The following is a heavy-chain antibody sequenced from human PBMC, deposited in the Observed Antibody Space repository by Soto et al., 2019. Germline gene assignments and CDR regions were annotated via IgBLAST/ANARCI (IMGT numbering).Heavy chain of an antibody. D-gene: IGHD2-2*01. Sequence: GSLRLSCAASGFTFSSYSMNWVRQAPGKGLEWVSYISSSSSTIYYADSVKGRFTISRDNAKNSLYLQMNSLRDEDTAVYYCARDGGCSSTSCYPNYNWFDPWGQGTLVTVSS. V-gene: IGHV3-48*02. CDR1: GFTFSSYS. CDR2: ISSSSSTI. CDR3: ARDGGCSSTSCYPNYNWFDP. J-gene: IGHJ5*02.